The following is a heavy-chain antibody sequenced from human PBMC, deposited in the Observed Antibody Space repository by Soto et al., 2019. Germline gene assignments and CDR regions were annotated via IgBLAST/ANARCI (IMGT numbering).Heavy chain of an antibody. CDR2: IHYSGST. Sequence: SETLSLTCSVSGDSISISSYYWGWVRQPPGKGLEWIGSIHYSGSTHYNPSLQGRVTISGDASKKQFSLKLGSVTAADTAMYYCASTKDETLYFDYWGQGNLVTVSS. J-gene: IGHJ4*02. CDR3: ASTKDETLYFDY. V-gene: IGHV4-39*01. CDR1: GDSISISSYY. D-gene: IGHD2-15*01.